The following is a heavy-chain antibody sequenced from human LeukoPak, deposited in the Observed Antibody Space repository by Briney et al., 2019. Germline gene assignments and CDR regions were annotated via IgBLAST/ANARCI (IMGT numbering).Heavy chain of an antibody. CDR2: IYYSGST. J-gene: IGHJ4*02. Sequence: SETLSLTCTVSGGSISSYYWSWIRQPPGKGLEWIGYIYYSGSTNYNPSLKSRVTISVDTSKNQFSLKLSSVTAADTAVYYCARGVVVPAAIGYYFDYWGQGTLVTVSS. V-gene: IGHV4-59*01. D-gene: IGHD2-2*02. CDR1: GGSISSYY. CDR3: ARGVVVPAAIGYYFDY.